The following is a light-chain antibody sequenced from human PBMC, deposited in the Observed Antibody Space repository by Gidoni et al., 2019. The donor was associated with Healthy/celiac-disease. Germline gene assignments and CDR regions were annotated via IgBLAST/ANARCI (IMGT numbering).Light chain of an antibody. CDR1: QVISSY. CDR3: QQYYSYPRT. Sequence: ALRMPQSPSSRSASTRDRVTITRRASQVISSYLAWYQQKPGKAPKLLIYAASTLQSGVPSRFSGSGSGTDFTLTICCLQSEDFATYYCQQYYSYPRTFGQGTKVEIK. J-gene: IGKJ1*01. V-gene: IGKV1-8*01. CDR2: AAS.